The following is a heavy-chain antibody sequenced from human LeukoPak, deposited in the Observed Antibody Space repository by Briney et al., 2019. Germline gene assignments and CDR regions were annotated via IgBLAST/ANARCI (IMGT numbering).Heavy chain of an antibody. CDR2: IYSGGST. V-gene: IGHV3-53*04. J-gene: IGHJ4*02. Sequence: GGSLRLSCAASEFTVSSNYMSWVRQAPGKGLEWVSVIYSGGSTYYADSVKGRFTISRHNSKNTLYLQMNSLRGEDTAVYYCATIGGDYVSYDNWGQGTLVTVTS. CDR1: EFTVSSNY. D-gene: IGHD4-17*01. CDR3: ATIGGDYVSYDN.